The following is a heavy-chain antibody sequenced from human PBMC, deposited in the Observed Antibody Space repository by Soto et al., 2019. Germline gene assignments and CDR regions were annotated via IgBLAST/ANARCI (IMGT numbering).Heavy chain of an antibody. CDR3: ARLEGLATISYYFDF. CDR1: DDSINSDKYY. CDR2: IYYRGNA. D-gene: IGHD3-9*01. J-gene: IGHJ4*02. Sequence: QLQLQESGPGLVKPSETLSLTCSVSDDSINSDKYYWGWIRQPPGKGLEWIGSIYYRGNAYYNPSRQTRVTIPLDKSKSQFSLKLNSVTAADSAVYFCARLEGLATISYYFDFWGPGALVTVSS. V-gene: IGHV4-39*01.